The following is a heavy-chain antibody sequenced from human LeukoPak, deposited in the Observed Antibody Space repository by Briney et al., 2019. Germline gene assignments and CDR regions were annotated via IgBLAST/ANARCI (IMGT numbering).Heavy chain of an antibody. J-gene: IGHJ4*02. V-gene: IGHV3-23*01. CDR2: ISGSADNT. CDR1: GFTFITYA. CDR3: ASLSGTFGTSSRILDY. D-gene: IGHD1-1*01. Sequence: GGSLRLSCAASGFTFITYAMAWVRQVPGKGLEWVSPISGSADNTYYADSVKGRLTISRDNSKNTLFLQMNGLRADDTAVYFCASLSGTFGTSSRILDYWGQGALVTVSS.